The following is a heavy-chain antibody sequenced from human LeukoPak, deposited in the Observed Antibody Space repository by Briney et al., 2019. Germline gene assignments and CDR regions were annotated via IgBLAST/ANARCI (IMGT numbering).Heavy chain of an antibody. CDR3: VRSGYFSGSYFDP. V-gene: IGHV4-4*07. Sequence: SETLSLTCTVSGGSISGYFWGWIRQPAGSGLEWIGRVYSSGDTDYNPSLRSRVAMSLDTSKNQFSLRVNSVTAADTAVYYCVRSGYFSGSYFDPWSQGILVTVSS. CDR1: GGSISGYF. CDR2: VYSSGDT. D-gene: IGHD3-22*01. J-gene: IGHJ5*02.